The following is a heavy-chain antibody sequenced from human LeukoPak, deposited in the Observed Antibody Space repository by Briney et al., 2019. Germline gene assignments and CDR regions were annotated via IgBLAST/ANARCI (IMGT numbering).Heavy chain of an antibody. CDR2: INHSGNT. CDR3: ARVDGDGYNIPDY. J-gene: IGHJ4*02. D-gene: IGHD5-24*01. V-gene: IGHV4-34*01. CDR1: GESFSSYY. Sequence: SETLSLTCAVYGESFSSYYWSWIRQPPGKGLEWIGEINHSGNTNYNPPLKSRVTISVDTSKNQFPLKLSSVTAADTAVYYCARVDGDGYNIPDYWGQGTLVTVSS.